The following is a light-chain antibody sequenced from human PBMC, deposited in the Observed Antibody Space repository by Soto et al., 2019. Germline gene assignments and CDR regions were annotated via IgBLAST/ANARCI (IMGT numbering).Light chain of an antibody. Sequence: DTVLTKSPGTLSLSPGERVTLSCRASQSVSYLAWYPQKPAQTPRRLIYGASSRATGIPDMFSGSGSGTDFDLAISRLESEDLAVYFCHQYYSSPPSWTFGQRTTVEVK. CDR1: QSVSY. CDR2: GAS. J-gene: IGKJ1*01. CDR3: HQYYSSPPSWT. V-gene: IGKV3-20*01.